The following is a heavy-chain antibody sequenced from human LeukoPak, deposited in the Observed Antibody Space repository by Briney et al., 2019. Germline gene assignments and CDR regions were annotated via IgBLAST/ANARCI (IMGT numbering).Heavy chain of an antibody. CDR2: ISFNT. CDR3: AKDFTVVVTAIVDY. CDR1: GYSFTAYG. V-gene: IGHV3-23*01. D-gene: IGHD2-21*02. J-gene: IGHJ4*02. Sequence: PGGSLRLSCAASGYSFTAYGMGWVRQAPGKGPEWVAAISFNTHYPDSVKGRFTISRDNSKNTLYLQMNNLRAEDTAVYYCAKDFTVVVTAIVDYWGQGTLVTVSS.